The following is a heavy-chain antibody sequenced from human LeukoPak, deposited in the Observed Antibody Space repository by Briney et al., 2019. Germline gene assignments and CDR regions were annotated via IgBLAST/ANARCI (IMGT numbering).Heavy chain of an antibody. CDR3: ARRIGFEGSGPNWFDP. V-gene: IGHV4-34*01. D-gene: IGHD3-3*01. CDR2: INHSGST. J-gene: IGHJ5*02. CDR1: GGSFSGYY. Sequence: SETLSLTCAVYGGSFSGYYWSWIRQPPGKGLEWIGEINHSGSTNYNPSLKSRVTISVDTSKNQFSLKLSSATAADTAVYYCARRIGFEGSGPNWFDPWGQGTLVTVSS.